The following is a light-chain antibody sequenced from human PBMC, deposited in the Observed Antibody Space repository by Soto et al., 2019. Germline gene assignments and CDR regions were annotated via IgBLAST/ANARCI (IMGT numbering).Light chain of an antibody. CDR3: SSYTSSGTWV. V-gene: IGLV2-18*02. J-gene: IGLJ3*02. CDR2: QVS. Sequence: QSALTQPPSVSGSPGQSVTISCNGTSSDVGSYNRVSWYQQPPGTAPKLMICQVSNRPSGVPDRFSGSKSGNTASLTISGLQAEDEADYYCSSYTSSGTWVFGGGTKLTVL. CDR1: SSDVGSYNR.